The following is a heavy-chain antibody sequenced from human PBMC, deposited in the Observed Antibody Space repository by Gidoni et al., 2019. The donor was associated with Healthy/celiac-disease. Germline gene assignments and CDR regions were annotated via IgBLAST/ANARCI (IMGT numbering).Heavy chain of an antibody. CDR3: ARRQGLAAAGYYGMDV. CDR1: GYTFTSYA. D-gene: IGHD6-13*01. CDR2: INAGNGNT. Sequence: QVQLVQSGAEVKKPGASVKVSCKASGYTFTSYAMHLVRQAPGQRLEWMGWINAGNGNTKYSQKFQGRVTITRDTSASTAYMELSSLRSEDTAVYYCARRQGLAAAGYYGMDVWGQGTTVTVSS. J-gene: IGHJ6*02. V-gene: IGHV1-3*01.